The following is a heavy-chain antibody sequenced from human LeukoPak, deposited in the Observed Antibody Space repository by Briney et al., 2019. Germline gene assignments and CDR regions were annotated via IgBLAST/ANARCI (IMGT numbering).Heavy chain of an antibody. D-gene: IGHD6-13*01. J-gene: IGHJ4*02. Sequence: GASVKVSCKASGYTFTSYYMHWVRQAPGQGLEWMGIINPSGGSTSYAQKFQGRVTMTRDTSTSTVYMELSSLRSEDTAVYYRARDLENSSSWYYFDYWGQGTLVTVSS. V-gene: IGHV1-46*01. CDR2: INPSGGST. CDR3: ARDLENSSSWYYFDY. CDR1: GYTFTSYY.